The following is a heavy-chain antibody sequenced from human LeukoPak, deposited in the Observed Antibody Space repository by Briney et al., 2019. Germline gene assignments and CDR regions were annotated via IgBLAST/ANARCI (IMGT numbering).Heavy chain of an antibody. Sequence: PSETLSLTGGVSGGSFSSHYWTWIRQPPGKGLEWIGEINPRGSTNYNPSLESRVTVSADTSRNQLSLSLTSVTAADSAVYFCARGLRQGSAWSWGPKEKSYQYMDVWGTGTTVIVSS. D-gene: IGHD6-19*01. J-gene: IGHJ6*04. CDR3: ARGLRQGSAWSWGPKEKSYQYMDV. CDR1: GGSFSSHY. V-gene: IGHV4-34*01. CDR2: INPRGST.